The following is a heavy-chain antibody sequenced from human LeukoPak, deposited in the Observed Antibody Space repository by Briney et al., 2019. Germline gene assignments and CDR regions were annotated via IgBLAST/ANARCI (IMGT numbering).Heavy chain of an antibody. CDR1: GFTFSSYS. CDR3: ARDSHIVVVPAAVQGWFDP. Sequence: SGGSLRLSCAASGFTFSSYSMNWVRQAPGKGLKWVSSISSSSSYIYYADSVKGRFTISRDNAKNSLYLQMNSLRAEDTAVYYCARDSHIVVVPAAVQGWFDPWGQGTLVTVSS. J-gene: IGHJ5*02. CDR2: ISSSSSYI. D-gene: IGHD2-2*01. V-gene: IGHV3-21*01.